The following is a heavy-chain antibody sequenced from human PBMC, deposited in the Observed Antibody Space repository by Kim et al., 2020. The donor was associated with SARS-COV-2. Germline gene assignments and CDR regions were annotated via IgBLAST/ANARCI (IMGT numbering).Heavy chain of an antibody. CDR1: GGSVSSGSYY. J-gene: IGHJ4*02. D-gene: IGHD2-15*01. Sequence: SETLSLTCTVSGGSVSSGSYYWSWIRQPPGKGLEWIGYIYYSGSTNYNPSLKSRVTISVDTSKNQFSLKLSSVTAADTAVYYCARDYGGYWGQGTLVTVSS. CDR2: IYYSGST. V-gene: IGHV4-61*01. CDR3: ARDYGGY.